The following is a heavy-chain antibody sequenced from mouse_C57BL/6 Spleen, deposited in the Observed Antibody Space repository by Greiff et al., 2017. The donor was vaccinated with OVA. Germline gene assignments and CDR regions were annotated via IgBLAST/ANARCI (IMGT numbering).Heavy chain of an antibody. V-gene: IGHV1-5*01. CDR2: IYPGNSDT. Sequence: EVQLQESGTVLARPGASVKMSCKTSGYTFTSYWMHWVKQRPGQGLEWIGAIYPGNSDTSYTQKFKGRAKLPAVTSASTAYMQLSSLTNEDTAVYYCTRNYDGSSYNYWGQGTTLTVSS. CDR1: GYTFTSYW. CDR3: TRNYDGSSYNY. D-gene: IGHD1-1*01. J-gene: IGHJ2*01.